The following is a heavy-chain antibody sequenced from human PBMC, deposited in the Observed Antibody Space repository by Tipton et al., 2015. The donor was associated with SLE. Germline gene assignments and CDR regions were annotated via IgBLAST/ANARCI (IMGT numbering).Heavy chain of an antibody. V-gene: IGHV4-59*11. CDR1: GGSISSHY. CDR3: ARDPLGRGYSGYDYL. J-gene: IGHJ4*02. Sequence: TLSLTCTVSGGSISSHYWSWIRQPPGKGLEWIGYIYYSGSTNYNPSLKSRVTISVDTSKNQFSLKLSSVTAADTAVYCCARDPLGRGYSGYDYLWGQGTLVTVSP. CDR2: IYYSGST. D-gene: IGHD5-12*01.